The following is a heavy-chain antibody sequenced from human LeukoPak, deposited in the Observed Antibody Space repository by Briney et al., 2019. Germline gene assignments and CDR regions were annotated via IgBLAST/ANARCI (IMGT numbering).Heavy chain of an antibody. Sequence: SETLSLTCAVYGGSFSGYYWSWIRQPPGKGLEWIGEINHSGSTNYNPSPKSRVTISVDTSKNQFSLKLSSVTAADTAVYYCASWDTAMAPFDYWGQGTLVTVSS. CDR1: GGSFSGYY. J-gene: IGHJ4*02. CDR3: ASWDTAMAPFDY. CDR2: INHSGST. V-gene: IGHV4-34*01. D-gene: IGHD5-18*01.